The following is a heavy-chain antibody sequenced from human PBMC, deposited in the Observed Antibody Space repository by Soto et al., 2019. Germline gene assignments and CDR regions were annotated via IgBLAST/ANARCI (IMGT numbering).Heavy chain of an antibody. J-gene: IGHJ6*02. CDR1: GFTFSSYA. D-gene: IGHD6-13*01. Sequence: GGSLRLSCAASGFTFSSYAMSWVRQAPGKXLEWVSAISGSGGSTYYADSVKGRFTISRDNSKNTLYLQMNSLRAEDTAVYYCAKPVAAAPRYYYYGMDVWGQGTTVAVSS. CDR2: ISGSGGST. V-gene: IGHV3-23*01. CDR3: AKPVAAAPRYYYYGMDV.